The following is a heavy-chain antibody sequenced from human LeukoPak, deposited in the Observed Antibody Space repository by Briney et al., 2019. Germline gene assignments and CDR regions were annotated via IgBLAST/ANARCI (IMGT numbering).Heavy chain of an antibody. D-gene: IGHD4-17*01. J-gene: IGHJ3*02. CDR2: IYYSGST. CDR1: GGSISSSSFY. Sequence: SETLSLTCTVSGGSISSSSFYWGWIRQPPGRGLEWIGSIYYSGSTSCNPSLKSRVTISVDTSKNQFSLKLSSVTAADTAVYYCARYFYGDYVGAFDIWGQGTMVTVSS. V-gene: IGHV4-39*07. CDR3: ARYFYGDYVGAFDI.